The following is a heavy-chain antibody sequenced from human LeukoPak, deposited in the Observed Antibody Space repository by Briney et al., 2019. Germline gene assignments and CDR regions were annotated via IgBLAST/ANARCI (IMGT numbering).Heavy chain of an antibody. D-gene: IGHD5-24*01. CDR2: IPYDGSSK. CDR1: GVTFSNFG. CDR3: ANGPTKDGFHYYFDF. Sequence: GGSLRLSCTTSGVTFSNFGMHWVRQAPGQGLEWVTFIPYDGSSKDYADSVKGRFTISRDNSKNTLSLQMNSLRAEDTAIYYCANGPTKDGFHYYFDFWGQGTLVTVSS. V-gene: IGHV3-30*02. J-gene: IGHJ4*02.